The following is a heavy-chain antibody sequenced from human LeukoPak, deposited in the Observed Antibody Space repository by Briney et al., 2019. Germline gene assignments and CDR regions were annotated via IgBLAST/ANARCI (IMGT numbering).Heavy chain of an antibody. D-gene: IGHD6-19*01. J-gene: IGHJ5*02. CDR2: TYYRSKWYN. CDR1: GDSVSSNSAA. Sequence: SQTLSLTCAISGDSVSSNSAAWNWIRQSPSRGLEWLGRTYYRSKWYNDYAVSVKSRITINPVTSKNQFSLQLNSVTPEDTAVYYCACSRIAVAGNNWFDPWGQGTLVTVSS. CDR3: ACSRIAVAGNNWFDP. V-gene: IGHV6-1*01.